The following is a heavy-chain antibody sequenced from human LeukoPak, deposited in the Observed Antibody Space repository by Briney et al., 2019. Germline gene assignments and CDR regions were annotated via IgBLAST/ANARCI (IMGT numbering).Heavy chain of an antibody. CDR2: ISDTGNT. D-gene: IGHD2-15*01. Sequence: GRSLRLSCAASGFTLSSYAMSWVRQAPGKGLEWVSAISDTGNTYHADSVKGRFTISRDSSKNTLFLQMNRLRPEDAAVYYCAKAPVTTCRGAFCYPFDYWGLGTLVTVSS. V-gene: IGHV3-23*01. J-gene: IGHJ4*02. CDR1: GFTLSSYA. CDR3: AKAPVTTCRGAFCYPFDY.